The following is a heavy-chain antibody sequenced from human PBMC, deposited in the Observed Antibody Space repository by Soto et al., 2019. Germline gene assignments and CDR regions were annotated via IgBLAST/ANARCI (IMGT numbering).Heavy chain of an antibody. CDR1: GFTFSDYS. CDR3: ARVEVGVTSPAPHGMDV. Sequence: QVQLVESGGGLVKPGGSLRLSCAASGFTFSDYSMSWIRQAPGKGLEWVSYISSSSSYTNYADSVKGRFTISRDNAKNSLYLQMNSLRAEDTAVYYCARVEVGVTSPAPHGMDVWGQGTTVTVSS. D-gene: IGHD2-21*02. J-gene: IGHJ6*02. V-gene: IGHV3-11*06. CDR2: ISSSSSYT.